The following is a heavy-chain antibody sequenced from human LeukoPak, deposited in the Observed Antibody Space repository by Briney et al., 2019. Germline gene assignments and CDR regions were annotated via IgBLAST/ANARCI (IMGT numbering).Heavy chain of an antibody. CDR2: ISYDGSNK. CDR1: GFTFSSYG. CDR3: ARDRVYGGADY. V-gene: IGHV3-30*03. D-gene: IGHD5/OR15-5a*01. Sequence: PGRSLRLSCAASGFTFSSYGMHWVRQAPGKGLEWVAVISYDGSNKYYADSVKGRFTISRDNSKSSLFLQMNSLRTEDTALYYCARDRVYGGADYWGQGTLVTVSS. J-gene: IGHJ4*02.